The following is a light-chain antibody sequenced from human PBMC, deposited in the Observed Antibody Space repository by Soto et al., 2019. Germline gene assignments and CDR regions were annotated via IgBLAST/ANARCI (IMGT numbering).Light chain of an antibody. V-gene: IGKV1-39*01. CDR1: QSISTY. Sequence: DIQMTQSPSSLSASVGDRVTITCRASQSISTYLNWYQQKPGKAPKLLIYSASSLQSGVPSRFSGSGSGTYFTITISSLQPEAFATYCYQQTYRRWFTFGQGTRLDIK. J-gene: IGKJ5*01. CDR3: QQTYRRWFT. CDR2: SAS.